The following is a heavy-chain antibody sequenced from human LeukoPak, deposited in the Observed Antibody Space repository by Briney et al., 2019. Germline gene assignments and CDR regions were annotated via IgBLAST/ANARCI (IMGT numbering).Heavy chain of an antibody. CDR1: EFVFSDYY. CDR2: ISSGGGTK. D-gene: IGHD3-10*01. V-gene: IGHV3-11*01. Sequence: LGGSLRLSCAASEFVFSDYYMSWVRQAPGKGLEWVSYISSGGGTKYYADSVKGRFTISRDNAKNSLYLQMNNLRAEDTAVYYCAREMGGDYGSGTFFDLWGQGNMVTVSS. CDR3: AREMGGDYGSGTFFDL. J-gene: IGHJ4*02.